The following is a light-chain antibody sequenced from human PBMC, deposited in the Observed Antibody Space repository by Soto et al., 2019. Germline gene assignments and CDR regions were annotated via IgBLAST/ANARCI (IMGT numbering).Light chain of an antibody. CDR2: EVS. J-gene: IGLJ2*01. CDR3: SAYAGSSNLGV. CDR1: SSDVGGYNY. V-gene: IGLV2-8*01. Sequence: QSVLTQPPSASGSPGQSATISCTGTSSDVGGYNYVSWYQQHPGRAPKLMIYEVSKRPSAVPDRFSGSKSVNTASLTVSGLQPEDEADYYCSAYAGSSNLGVFGGGTKLTVL.